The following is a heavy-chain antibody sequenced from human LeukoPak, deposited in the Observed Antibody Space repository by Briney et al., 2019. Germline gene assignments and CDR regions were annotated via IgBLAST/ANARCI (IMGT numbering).Heavy chain of an antibody. D-gene: IGHD2-21*02. Sequence: GGSLRLSCVASGFTFSSYAMSWVRQAPGKGLEWVSAISGSGGSTYYADSVKGRFTISRDNSKNTLYLQMNSLRAEDTAVYYCAKDLEFRSVAGDIVVVTAIPHDAFDIWGQGTMVTVSS. CDR3: AKDLEFRSVAGDIVVVTAIPHDAFDI. CDR2: ISGSGGST. CDR1: GFTFSSYA. V-gene: IGHV3-23*01. J-gene: IGHJ3*02.